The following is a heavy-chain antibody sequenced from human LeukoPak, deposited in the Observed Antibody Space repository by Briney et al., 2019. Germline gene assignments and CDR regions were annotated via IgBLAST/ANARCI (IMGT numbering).Heavy chain of an antibody. D-gene: IGHD3-10*02. Sequence: GGSLRLSCAASGFTVSSNYMSWVRQAPGKGLEWVSVIYSGGSTYYADSVKGRFTITRDNSKNTLYLQMNSLRAEDTAVYYCARGLIRGAMLGYWGQGTLVTVSS. CDR3: ARGLIRGAMLGY. V-gene: IGHV3-53*01. CDR1: GFTVSSNY. CDR2: IYSGGST. J-gene: IGHJ4*02.